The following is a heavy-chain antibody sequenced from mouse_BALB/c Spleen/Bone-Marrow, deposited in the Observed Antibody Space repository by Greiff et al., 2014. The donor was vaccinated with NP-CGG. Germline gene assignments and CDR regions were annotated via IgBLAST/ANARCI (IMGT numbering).Heavy chain of an antibody. CDR1: GFSLTSYG. CDR2: IWAGGST. J-gene: IGHJ4*01. D-gene: IGHD6-1*01. V-gene: IGHV2-9*02. CDR3: ARPTPRYFAMDY. Sequence: QVQLKESGPGLVAPSQSLSITCTVSGFSLTSYGVHWVRQPPGKGLEWLGVIWAGGSTNYNSALMSRLSISKDNSKSQVFLKMNSLQTDDTVMYYCARPTPRYFAMDYWGQGTSVTVSS.